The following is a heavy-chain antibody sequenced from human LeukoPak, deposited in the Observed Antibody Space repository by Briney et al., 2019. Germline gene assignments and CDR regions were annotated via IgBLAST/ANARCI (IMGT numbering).Heavy chain of an antibody. CDR1: GGTFSSYA. Sequence: ASVKVSCKASGGTFSSYAISWVRQAPGQGLEWMGGIIPILGIANYAQKFQGRVTITADKSTSTAYMELSSLRSEDTAVYYCARDPAGSSWPRAWGQGTTVTVSS. V-gene: IGHV1-69*10. CDR2: IIPILGIA. CDR3: ARDPAGSSWPRA. J-gene: IGHJ6*02. D-gene: IGHD6-13*01.